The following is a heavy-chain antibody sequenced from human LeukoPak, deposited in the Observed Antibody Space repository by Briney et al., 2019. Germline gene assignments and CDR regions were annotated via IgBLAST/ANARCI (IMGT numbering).Heavy chain of an antibody. CDR3: ARDLNWYSGYLFDY. CDR2: IYTSGST. J-gene: IGHJ4*02. CDR1: GGSISSYY. V-gene: IGHV4-4*07. D-gene: IGHD5-12*01. Sequence: SETLSLTCTVSGGSISSYYWSWIRRPAGKGLEGIGRIYTSGSTNYNPSLKSRVTMSVDTSKNQFSLKLSSVTAADTAVYYCARDLNWYSGYLFDYWGQGTLVTVSS.